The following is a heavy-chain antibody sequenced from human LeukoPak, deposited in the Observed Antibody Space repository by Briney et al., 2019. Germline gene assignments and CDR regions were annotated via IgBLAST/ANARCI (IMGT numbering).Heavy chain of an antibody. J-gene: IGHJ5*02. V-gene: IGHV3-23*01. D-gene: IGHD6-19*01. CDR3: AKDIAVADTFYL. Sequence: GGSLRLSCAASGFTFSSYAMGWVRQAPGKGLEWVSAISGSGGSTYYADSVKGRFTISRDNSKNTLYLQMNSLRAEDTAVYYCAKDIAVADTFYLWGQGTLVTVPS. CDR2: ISGSGGST. CDR1: GFTFSSYA.